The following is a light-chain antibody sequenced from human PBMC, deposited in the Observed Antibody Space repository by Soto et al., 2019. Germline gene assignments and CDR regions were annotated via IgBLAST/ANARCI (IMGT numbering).Light chain of an antibody. CDR1: QSVGAW. CDR3: QQYNRYWT. Sequence: DIPMTQSPSTLSASVGDRVTISCRASQSVGAWVAWFQQKPGQAPNVLIYKASTLQSGVPSRFNGSGSGTDFTITISSLQPDDSATYYCQQYNRYWTFGQGTKVEIK. V-gene: IGKV1-5*03. J-gene: IGKJ1*01. CDR2: KAS.